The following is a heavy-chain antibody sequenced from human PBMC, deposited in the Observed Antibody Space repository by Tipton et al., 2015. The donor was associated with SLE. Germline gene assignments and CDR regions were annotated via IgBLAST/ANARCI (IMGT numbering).Heavy chain of an antibody. V-gene: IGHV4-59*12. D-gene: IGHD4-11*01. CDR3: AREFLNPVTTVHYYFDL. Sequence: TLSLTCTVSGGSISSYYWSWIRQPPGKALEWIGYVSYSGTTNYNPSFRSRVTVSVDTSKNQFSLKLISVTAADTAVYYCAREFLNPVTTVHYYFDLWGRGTLVTVSS. CDR2: VSYSGTT. CDR1: GGSISSYY. J-gene: IGHJ2*01.